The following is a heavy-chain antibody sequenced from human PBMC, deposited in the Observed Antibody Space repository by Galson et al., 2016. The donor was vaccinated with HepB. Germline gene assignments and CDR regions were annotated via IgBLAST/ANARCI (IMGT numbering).Heavy chain of an antibody. CDR1: GFSFNKFW. D-gene: IGHD3-10*01. CDR3: ARDRGEGYYGMDV. J-gene: IGHJ6*02. V-gene: IGHV3-7*03. Sequence: LRLSCAASGFSFNKFWMRWVRQAPGKGLEWVANIKEDGIENYYVDSVKVRFTISRDNAKNSVDPQMNNLRAEDTAVYYCARDRGEGYYGMDVWGQGTTVTVSS. CDR2: IKEDGIEN.